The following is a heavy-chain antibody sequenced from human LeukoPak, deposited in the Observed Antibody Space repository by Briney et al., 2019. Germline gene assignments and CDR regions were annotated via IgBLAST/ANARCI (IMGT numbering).Heavy chain of an antibody. CDR3: ARGITMIVVVIASDY. Sequence: GSLRLSCAASGFTFSSYAMHWVRQAPGKGLEWVAVISYDGSNKYYADSVKGRFTISRDNSKNTLYLQMNSLRAEDTAVYYCARGITMIVVVIASDYWGQGTLVTVSS. CDR2: ISYDGSNK. J-gene: IGHJ4*02. CDR1: GFTFSSYA. D-gene: IGHD3-22*01. V-gene: IGHV3-30-3*01.